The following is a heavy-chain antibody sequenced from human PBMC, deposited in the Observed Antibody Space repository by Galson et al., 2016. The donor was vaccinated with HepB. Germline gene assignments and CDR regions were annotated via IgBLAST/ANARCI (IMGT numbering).Heavy chain of an antibody. CDR2: IVPIFGTA. CDR3: ARALPRRDGHRGYWFDP. D-gene: IGHD5-24*01. V-gene: IGHV1-69*13. J-gene: IGHJ5*02. CDR1: GGTFSSIP. Sequence: SVKVSCKASGGTFSSIPISWVRQAPGQGLEWMGGIVPIFGTANYAQKFQGRLTITADESATTAYMELRSLRSEDTAMYFCARALPRRDGHRGYWFDPWGQGTLVAVSS.